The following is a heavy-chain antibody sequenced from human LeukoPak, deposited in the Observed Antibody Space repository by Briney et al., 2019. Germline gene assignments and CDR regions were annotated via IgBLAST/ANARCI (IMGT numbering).Heavy chain of an antibody. V-gene: IGHV3-33*01. J-gene: IGHJ4*02. D-gene: IGHD2-2*01. Sequence: KTGGSLRLSCAASGFTFSSYGMHWVRQAPGKGLEWVAVIWYDGSNKYYADSVKGRFTISRDNSKNSLYLQMNSLRAEDTAVYYCAREGCSSTSCYYFDYWGQGTLVTVSS. CDR2: IWYDGSNK. CDR3: AREGCSSTSCYYFDY. CDR1: GFTFSSYG.